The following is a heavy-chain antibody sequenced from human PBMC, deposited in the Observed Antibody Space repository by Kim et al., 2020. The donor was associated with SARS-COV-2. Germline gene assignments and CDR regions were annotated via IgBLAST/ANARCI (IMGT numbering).Heavy chain of an antibody. V-gene: IGHV1-46*01. D-gene: IGHD5-18*01. Sequence: QKFQGRVTMTRDTSTSTVYMELSSLRSEDTAVYYCARDRIHSEGYYGMDVWGQGTTVTVSS. CDR3: ARDRIHSEGYYGMDV. J-gene: IGHJ6*02.